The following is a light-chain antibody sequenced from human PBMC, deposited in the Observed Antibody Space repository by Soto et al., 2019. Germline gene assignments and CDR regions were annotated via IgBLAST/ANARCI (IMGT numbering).Light chain of an antibody. CDR1: QSVGSI. J-gene: IGKJ1*01. V-gene: IGKV3-15*01. Sequence: EIVMTQSPATLSVSPGERATLSCRASQSVGSILAWYQQKPGQAPRLLIYGASTRATAIPARFSGSGSGTEFTLTISSLQSVDFAVYYCQQYNNWPWTFGQGTKVEIK. CDR2: GAS. CDR3: QQYNNWPWT.